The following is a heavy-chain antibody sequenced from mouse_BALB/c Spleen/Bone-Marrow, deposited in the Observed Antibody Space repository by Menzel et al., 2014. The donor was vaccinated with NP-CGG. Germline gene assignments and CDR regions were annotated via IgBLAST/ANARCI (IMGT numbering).Heavy chain of an antibody. CDR1: GYTFTTYW. J-gene: IGHJ3*01. Sequence: QVQLQQSGAELVTPGASVKLSCKASGYTFTTYWMHWVKQRPGHGLEWIGQVDPSDGYTNYSQMFEGKATLTVDKSSSTAYMQLSSLSSEDSAVYYCARGGDNFAWFAYWGQGTLVTVSA. D-gene: IGHD1-3*01. CDR3: ARGGDNFAWFAY. CDR2: VDPSDGYT. V-gene: IGHV1-69*02.